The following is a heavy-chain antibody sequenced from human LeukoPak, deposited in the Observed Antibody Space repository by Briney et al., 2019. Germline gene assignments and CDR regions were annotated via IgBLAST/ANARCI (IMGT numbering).Heavy chain of an antibody. CDR3: GRERSRIAVAGKYFQH. CDR2: INPSGGST. Sequence: ASVKVSCKASGYTFTSYYMHWVRQAPGQGLEWMGIINPSGGSTSYAQKFQGRVTMTRDTSTSTVYMELSSLRSEDMAVYYCGRERSRIAVAGKYFQHWGQGTLVTVSS. D-gene: IGHD6-19*01. CDR1: GYTFTSYY. V-gene: IGHV1-46*01. J-gene: IGHJ1*01.